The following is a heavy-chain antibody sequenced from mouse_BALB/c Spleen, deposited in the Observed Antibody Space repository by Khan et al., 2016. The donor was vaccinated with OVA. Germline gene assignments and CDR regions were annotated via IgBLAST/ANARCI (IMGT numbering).Heavy chain of an antibody. CDR2: ISYSGST. J-gene: IGHJ1*01. CDR3: ARPGSGYVDWYFDV. V-gene: IGHV3-8*02. CDR1: GDSITSGY. Sequence: VQLQESGPSLVKPSQTLSLTCSVTGDSITSGYWNWIRKFPGNKLEYMGYISYSGSTYYNPSLKSRISITRDTSKNQYYLQLNSVTTEDTASNYCARPGSGYVDWYFDVWGAGTTVTVSS. D-gene: IGHD1-1*01.